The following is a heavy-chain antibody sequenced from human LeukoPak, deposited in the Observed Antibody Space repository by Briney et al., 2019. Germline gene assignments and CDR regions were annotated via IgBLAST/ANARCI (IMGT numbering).Heavy chain of an antibody. J-gene: IGHJ4*02. V-gene: IGHV3-7*04. D-gene: IGHD2-15*01. CDR1: GFTFSSYW. CDR3: VGGAGWQSDY. CDR2: IEKDGSEK. Sequence: GGSLRLSCVASGFTFSSYWMNWVRQAPGKGPEWVANIEKDGSEKNYVDSVKGRFTISRDNAKSPVYLQMNNLRAEDTAVYYCVGGAGWQSDYWGQGTPVGVSS.